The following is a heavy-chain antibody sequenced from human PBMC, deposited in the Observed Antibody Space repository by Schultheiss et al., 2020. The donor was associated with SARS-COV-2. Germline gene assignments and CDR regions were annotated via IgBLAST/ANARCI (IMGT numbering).Heavy chain of an antibody. D-gene: IGHD2-2*01. J-gene: IGHJ6*03. Sequence: GGSLRLSCAASGFTFSSYEMNWVRQAPGKGLEWVANIKQNGSAKYYVDSVKGRFTISRDNAKNSLYLQMNSLRAEDTALYYCAKDVVPAATSVYCYYMDEWVKGSTVTV. CDR2: IKQNGSAK. CDR3: AKDVVPAATSVYCYYMDE. CDR1: GFTFSSYE. V-gene: IGHV3-7*03.